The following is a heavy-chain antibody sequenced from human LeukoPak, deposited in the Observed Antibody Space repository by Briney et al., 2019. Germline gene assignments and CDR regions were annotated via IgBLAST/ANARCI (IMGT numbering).Heavy chain of an antibody. V-gene: IGHV3-21*01. Sequence: GGSLRLSCAASGFTFSSYSMNWVRQAPGKGLEWVSSISSSSSHIYYADSVKGRFTISRDNAKNSLYLQMNSLRAEDTAVYYCARRPSRVAVAPRPFDYWGQGTLVTVSS. J-gene: IGHJ4*02. CDR1: GFTFSSYS. CDR2: ISSSSSHI. CDR3: ARRPSRVAVAPRPFDY. D-gene: IGHD6-19*01.